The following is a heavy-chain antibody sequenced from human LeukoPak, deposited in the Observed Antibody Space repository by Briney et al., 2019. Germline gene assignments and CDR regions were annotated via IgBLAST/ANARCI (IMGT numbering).Heavy chain of an antibody. J-gene: IGHJ5*02. D-gene: IGHD3-22*01. CDR1: GFTFSSYS. CDR2: ISSSSSYI. V-gene: IGHV3-21*01. Sequence: GGSLRLSCAASGFTFSSYSMNWVRQAPGKGLEWVSSISSSSSYIYYADSVKGRFTISRDNAKNSLYLQMNSLRAEDTAVYYCAPADYYDSSGYYTTGGWFDPWGQGTLVTVSS. CDR3: APADYYDSSGYYTTGGWFDP.